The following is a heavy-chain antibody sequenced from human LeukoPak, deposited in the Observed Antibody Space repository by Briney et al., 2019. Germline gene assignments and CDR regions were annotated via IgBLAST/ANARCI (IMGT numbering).Heavy chain of an antibody. CDR1: GGSISSGNYY. D-gene: IGHD2-2*01. CDR3: ARQEVVPAAKFDASDI. CDR2: IHYSGKT. Sequence: PSETLSLTCTVSGGSISSGNYYWCWIRQNPGKGLECIGYIHYSGKTYYSPSLKSRVTISVDTSKNQFSLKLSSVTVADTAVYYCARQEVVPAAKFDASDIWGQGTMVTVSS. J-gene: IGHJ3*02. V-gene: IGHV4-31*03.